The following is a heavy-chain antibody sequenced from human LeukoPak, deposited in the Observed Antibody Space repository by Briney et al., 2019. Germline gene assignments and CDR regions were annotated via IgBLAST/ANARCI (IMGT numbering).Heavy chain of an antibody. D-gene: IGHD3-22*01. CDR3: ARSDSSGYADAFDI. J-gene: IGHJ3*02. CDR1: GGSISTYY. V-gene: IGHV4-59*12. CDR2: IYYSGST. Sequence: SETLSLTCTVSGGSISTYYWSWIRQPPGKGLEWIGYIYYSGSTNYNPSLKSRVTISVDKSKNQFSLKLSSVTAADTAVYYCARSDSSGYADAFDIWGQGTMVTVSS.